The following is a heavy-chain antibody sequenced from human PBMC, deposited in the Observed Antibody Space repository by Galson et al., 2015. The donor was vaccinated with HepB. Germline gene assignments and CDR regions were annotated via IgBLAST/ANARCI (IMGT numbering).Heavy chain of an antibody. CDR2: IDPSDSYT. D-gene: IGHD2-15*01. V-gene: IGHV5-10-1*01. CDR1: GYSFTNYW. Sequence: QSGAEVKEPGESLRISCKGSGYSFTNYWITWVRQMPGKGLEWMGRIDPSDSYTNYSPSLQGHVTISADKSISTAYLQWSSLKASDTAIYFCARHSIYCSGGSCWSYWGQGTQVTVSS. J-gene: IGHJ4*02. CDR3: ARHSIYCSGGSCWSY.